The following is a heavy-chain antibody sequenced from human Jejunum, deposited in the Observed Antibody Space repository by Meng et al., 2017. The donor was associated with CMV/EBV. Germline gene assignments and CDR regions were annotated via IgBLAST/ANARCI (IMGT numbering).Heavy chain of an antibody. J-gene: IGHJ4*02. CDR3: AKGPAAGHLDY. Sequence: CATSVFTFTSFGMTWVRQAPGKGLEWVAFIRFDGSDQFYTDSVKGRFTISRDDSKNTFFLQMNSLRPEDTAVYYCAKGPAAGHLDYWGQGTLVTVSS. V-gene: IGHV3-30*02. CDR1: VFTFTSFG. CDR2: IRFDGSDQ. D-gene: IGHD6-13*01.